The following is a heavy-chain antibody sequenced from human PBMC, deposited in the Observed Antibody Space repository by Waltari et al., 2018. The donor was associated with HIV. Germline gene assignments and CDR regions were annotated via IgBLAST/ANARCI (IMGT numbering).Heavy chain of an antibody. J-gene: IGHJ6*02. V-gene: IGHV4-39*07. Sequence: QLQLQESGPGLVQPSETLSLTCTVSGGSISRSSYYWGWIRQPPGQGLEWIGSIYYSGSTYYNPSLKSRVTISVDTSKNQFSLKLSSVTAADTAVYYCARQVYYDFWSGYYSDYYYGMDVWGQGTTVTVSS. D-gene: IGHD3-3*01. CDR2: IYYSGST. CDR3: ARQVYYDFWSGYYSDYYYGMDV. CDR1: GGSISRSSYY.